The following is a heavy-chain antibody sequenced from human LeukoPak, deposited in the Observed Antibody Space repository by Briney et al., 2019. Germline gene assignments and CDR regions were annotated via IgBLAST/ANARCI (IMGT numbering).Heavy chain of an antibody. D-gene: IGHD3-10*01. CDR3: ARRYYYNLGSFPFDF. J-gene: IGHJ4*02. Sequence: PSETLSLTCAVSGGPFSGYFWSWIRQSSGKGLEWIGEIHNSGTTNYNPSLNSRVTISEDTSKNQFYLNLSSATAADTAVYCCARRYYYNLGSFPFDFWGQGTLVTVSS. CDR1: GGPFSGYF. V-gene: IGHV4-34*01. CDR2: IHNSGTT.